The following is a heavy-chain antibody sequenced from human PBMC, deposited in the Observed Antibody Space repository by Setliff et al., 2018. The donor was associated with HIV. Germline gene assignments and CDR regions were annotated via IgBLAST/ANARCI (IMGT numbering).Heavy chain of an antibody. Sequence: PSETLSLTCTVSGGSISSGGYYWGWVRQPPGKGLELIGNLFYNGNTYYNPSLKSRVTISVDTSKNQFSLKLSSVTAADTAIYFCARQFRYPNRAVAGVDYWGQGTLVTVSS. CDR3: ARQFRYPNRAVAGVDY. CDR1: GGSISSGGYY. J-gene: IGHJ4*02. D-gene: IGHD6-19*01. CDR2: LFYNGNT. V-gene: IGHV4-39*01.